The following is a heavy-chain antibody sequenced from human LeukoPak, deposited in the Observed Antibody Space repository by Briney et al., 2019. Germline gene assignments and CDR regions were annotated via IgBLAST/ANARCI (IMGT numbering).Heavy chain of an antibody. V-gene: IGHV3-48*01. CDR2: ISSSSSTI. D-gene: IGHD6-13*01. CDR1: GFTFSSYS. J-gene: IGHJ4*02. CDR3: ARDLQQLGQHHFDY. Sequence: GGSLRLSCAASGFTFSSYSMNWVRQAPGKGLEWGSYISSSSSTIYYADSVKGRFTISRDNDKNPLYLQMNSLRAEDTAVYYCARDLQQLGQHHFDYWGQGTLVTVSS.